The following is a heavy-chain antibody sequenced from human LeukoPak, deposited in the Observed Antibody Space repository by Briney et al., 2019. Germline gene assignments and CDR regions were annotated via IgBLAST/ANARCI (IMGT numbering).Heavy chain of an antibody. V-gene: IGHV1-24*01. CDR2: FDPEDGET. CDR3: ATVSLLREYYYGMDV. Sequence: ASVKVSCKVSGYTLTELSMHWVRQAPGKGLEWMGGFDPEDGETIYAQKFQGRVTMTEGTSTDTAYMELSSLRSEDTAVYYCATVSLLREYYYGMDVWGKGTTVTVSS. CDR1: GYTLTELS. D-gene: IGHD2-15*01. J-gene: IGHJ6*04.